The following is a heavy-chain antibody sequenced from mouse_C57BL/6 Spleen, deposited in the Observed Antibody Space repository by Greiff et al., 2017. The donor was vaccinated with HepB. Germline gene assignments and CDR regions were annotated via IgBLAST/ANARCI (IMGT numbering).Heavy chain of an antibody. J-gene: IGHJ4*01. CDR2: IHPNSGST. Sequence: QVQLQQPGAELVKPGASVKLSCKASGYTFTSYWMHWVKQRPGQGLEWIGMIHPNSGSTNYNEKFKSKATLTVDKSSSTAYMQLSSLTSEDSEVYYCARSYYYGSRGAMDYWGQGTSVTVSS. CDR1: GYTFTSYW. D-gene: IGHD1-1*01. CDR3: ARSYYYGSRGAMDY. V-gene: IGHV1-64*01.